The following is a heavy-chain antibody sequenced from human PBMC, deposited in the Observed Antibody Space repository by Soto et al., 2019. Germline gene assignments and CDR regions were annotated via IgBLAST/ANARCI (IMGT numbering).Heavy chain of an antibody. Sequence: EVHLLESGGGLVQPGGSLRLSCAASGFTFSSYAMIWVRQAPGKGLEWVSGIPTSGGHTYYADSVKGRFTISRDNSKNSLYLQMNSLRADDTAVYYCAKALWGVGATVDTWGQGTLVTVSS. CDR1: GFTFSSYA. D-gene: IGHD1-26*01. J-gene: IGHJ5*02. V-gene: IGHV3-23*01. CDR3: AKALWGVGATVDT. CDR2: IPTSGGHT.